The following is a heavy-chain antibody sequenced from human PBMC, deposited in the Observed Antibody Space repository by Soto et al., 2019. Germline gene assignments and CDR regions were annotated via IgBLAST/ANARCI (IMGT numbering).Heavy chain of an antibody. CDR1: GFTFSSYW. CDR2: INPDGSRT. CDR3: SRNLEGWLESEPL. J-gene: IGHJ1*01. Sequence: GGSLRLSCAASGFTFSSYWMHWVRHSPGRGLVWVSRINPDGSRTDCADSVKGRFTVSRDNAKNTLYLQMNSLRVEDTAVYYCSRNLEGWLESEPLWGQGTLVTVS. D-gene: IGHD6-19*01. V-gene: IGHV3-74*01.